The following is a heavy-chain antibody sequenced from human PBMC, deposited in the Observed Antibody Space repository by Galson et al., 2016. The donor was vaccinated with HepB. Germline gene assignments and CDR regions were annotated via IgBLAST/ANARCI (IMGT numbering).Heavy chain of an antibody. CDR1: GFSLTNPRMG. D-gene: IGHD3-9*01. V-gene: IGHV2-26*01. CDR2: IVSIDEK. J-gene: IGHJ2*01. CDR3: ARIRARYFDQDHDWYFDL. Sequence: ETLTLTCTVSGFSLTNPRMGVSWIRQPPGKALEWLAHIVSIDEKSYSTSLKSRLTISKDTSTSQVVLTMANMDPVDTATYYCARIRARYFDQDHDWYFDLWGRGTLVSVSS.